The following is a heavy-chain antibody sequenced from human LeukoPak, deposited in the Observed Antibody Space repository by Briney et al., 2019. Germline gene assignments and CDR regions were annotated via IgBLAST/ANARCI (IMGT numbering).Heavy chain of an antibody. Sequence: SETLSLTCTVSGGSISSSSYYWGWIRQPPGKGLEWIGSIYYSGSTYYNPSLKSRVTISVDTSKNQFSLKLSSVTAADTAVYYCARAPYQLLFPEFRWRVGGFDPWGQGTLVTVSS. CDR3: ARAPYQLLFPEFRWRVGGFDP. CDR2: IYYSGST. CDR1: GGSISSSSYY. V-gene: IGHV4-39*07. J-gene: IGHJ5*02. D-gene: IGHD2-2*01.